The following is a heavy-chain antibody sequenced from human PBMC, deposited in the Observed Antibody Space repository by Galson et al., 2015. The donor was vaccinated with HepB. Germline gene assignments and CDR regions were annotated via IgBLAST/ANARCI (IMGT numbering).Heavy chain of an antibody. D-gene: IGHD2-2*01. J-gene: IGHJ6*03. Sequence: SVKVSCKASGYTFTSYGISWVRQAPGQGLEWMGWISAYNGNTNYAQKLQGRVTMTTDTSTSTAYMELRSLRSDDTAVYYCARSIVVVPAATPPYYYYYMDVWGKGTTVTVSS. CDR2: ISAYNGNT. V-gene: IGHV1-18*01. CDR3: ARSIVVVPAATPPYYYYYMDV. CDR1: GYTFTSYG.